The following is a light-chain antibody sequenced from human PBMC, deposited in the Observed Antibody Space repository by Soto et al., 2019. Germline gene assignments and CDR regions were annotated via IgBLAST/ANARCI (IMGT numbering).Light chain of an antibody. V-gene: IGLV1-44*01. CDR3: VAWDDSLNGPV. Sequence: QSVLTQPPSASGTTGQRVTISCSGSSYNIGSNTVNWYQQLPGTAPKLLIYSNNQRPSGVPDRFSGSKSGTSASLAISGLQSEDEADYYCVAWDDSLNGPVFGGGTKLTVL. CDR1: SYNIGSNT. J-gene: IGLJ2*01. CDR2: SNN.